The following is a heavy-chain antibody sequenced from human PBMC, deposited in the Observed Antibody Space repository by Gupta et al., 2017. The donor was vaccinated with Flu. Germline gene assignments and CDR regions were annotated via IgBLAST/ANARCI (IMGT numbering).Heavy chain of an antibody. CDR2: VYHNGRT. V-gene: IGHV4-61*05. J-gene: IGHJ5*02. D-gene: IGHD3-10*02. CDR3: ARGLNWDYFLAFDP. Sequence: RSSDYWAWIRQQTGKGIERLAYVYHNGRTYYKASRKSRVTISVDTSQKEFYLQLRSVTAADTAVYYCARGLNWDYFLAFDPCGEGARVNVSS. CDR1: RSSDY.